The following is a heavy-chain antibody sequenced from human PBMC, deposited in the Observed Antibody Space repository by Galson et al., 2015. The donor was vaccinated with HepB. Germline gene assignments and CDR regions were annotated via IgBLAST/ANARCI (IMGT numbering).Heavy chain of an antibody. J-gene: IGHJ6*02. D-gene: IGHD5-18*01. CDR1: EFTFSSYA. CDR2: ISDSGDTT. Sequence: SLRLSCAGSEFTFSSYAMNWVRQAPGKGLQWVAQISDSGDTTYNTDSVKGRFTISRDNSKNTVYLQMNSLRADDTAVYYCAKRVVTALYYGLDVWGQGTTVTVSS. CDR3: AKRVVTALYYGLDV. V-gene: IGHV3-23*01.